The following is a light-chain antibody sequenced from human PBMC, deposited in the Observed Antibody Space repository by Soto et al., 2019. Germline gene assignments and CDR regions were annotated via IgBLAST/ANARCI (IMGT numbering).Light chain of an antibody. J-gene: IGKJ1*01. CDR3: QQYGSSPPT. CDR2: GAS. CDR1: QSVSTNY. V-gene: IGKV3-20*01. Sequence: EIVLTQSPGTLSLSPGERATLSFRASQSVSTNYLAWYQRKPGQAPRLLIYGASSRATGIPDRFSGSGSGTDFTLTITRLEPEDFAVYYCQQYGSSPPTFGQGTKVEIK.